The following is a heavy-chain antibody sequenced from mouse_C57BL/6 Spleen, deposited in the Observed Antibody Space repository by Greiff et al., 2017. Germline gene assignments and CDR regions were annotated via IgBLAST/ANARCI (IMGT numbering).Heavy chain of an antibody. D-gene: IGHD2-5*01. CDR3: ASGGSNYEIDY. V-gene: IGHV1-59*01. J-gene: IGHJ2*01. Sequence: QVQLQQPGAELVRPGTSVKLSCKASGYTFTSYWMHWVKQRPGQGLEWIGVIDPSDSYTNYNQKFKGKATLTVDTSSSTAYMQLSSLTSEDSAVYYCASGGSNYEIDYWGQGTTLTVSS. CDR1: GYTFTSYW. CDR2: IDPSDSYT.